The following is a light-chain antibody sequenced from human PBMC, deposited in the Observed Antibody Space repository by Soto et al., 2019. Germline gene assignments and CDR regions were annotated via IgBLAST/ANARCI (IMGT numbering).Light chain of an antibody. CDR1: SSDVGGYIY. CDR3: SSYAGSNNYV. CDR2: EAS. J-gene: IGLJ1*01. V-gene: IGLV2-8*01. Sequence: QSVLAQPPSASGSPGQSVTISCTGTSSDVGGYIYVSWYQHHPGNAPKVMIYEASKRPSGVPDRFSGSKSGNTASLPVSGVQAAEEADYYCSSYAGSNNYVCGTGTKVTIL.